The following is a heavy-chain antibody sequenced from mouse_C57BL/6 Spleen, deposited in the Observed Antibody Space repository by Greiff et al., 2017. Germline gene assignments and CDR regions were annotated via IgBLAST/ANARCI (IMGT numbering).Heavy chain of an antibody. CDR1: GFSLTSYG. CDR2: IWSDGST. J-gene: IGHJ4*01. D-gene: IGHD2-5*01. V-gene: IGHV2-6*03. Sequence: VMLVESGPGLVAPSQSLSITCTVSGFSLTSYGVHWVRQPPGKGLEWLVVIWSDGSTTYNSALKSRLSISKDNSKSQVFLKMNSLQTDDTAMYYCARGYSNYEDYYAMDYWGQGTSVTVSS. CDR3: ARGYSNYEDYYAMDY.